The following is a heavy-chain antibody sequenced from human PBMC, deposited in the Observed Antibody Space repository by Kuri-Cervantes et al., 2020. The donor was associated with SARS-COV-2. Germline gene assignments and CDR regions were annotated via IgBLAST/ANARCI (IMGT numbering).Heavy chain of an antibody. D-gene: IGHD3-3*01. V-gene: IGHV1-18*04. J-gene: IGHJ6*02. Sequence: AAVKVSCKASGYTFTSYGISWVRQAPGQGLEWMGWISAYNGNTNYAQKLQGRVTMTTDTSTSTAYMELRSLRSDDTAVYYCARVRQGGRIRITIFGVASYGMDVWGQGTTVTVSS. CDR1: GYTFTSYG. CDR3: ARVRQGGRIRITIFGVASYGMDV. CDR2: ISAYNGNT.